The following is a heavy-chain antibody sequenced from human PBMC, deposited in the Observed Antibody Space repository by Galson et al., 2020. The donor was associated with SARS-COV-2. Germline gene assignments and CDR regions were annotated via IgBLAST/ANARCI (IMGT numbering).Heavy chain of an antibody. CDR1: GGSFSGYY. CDR2: INHSGST. J-gene: IGHJ2*01. Sequence: SETLSLTCAVYGGSFSGYYWSWIRQPPGKGLEWIGEINHSGSTNYNPSLKSRVTISVDTSKNQFSLKLSSVTAADTAVYYCARGRPSSSWYGEYWYFERWGLGTLVTGSS. CDR3: ARGRPSSSWYGEYWYFER. D-gene: IGHD6-13*01. V-gene: IGHV4-34*01.